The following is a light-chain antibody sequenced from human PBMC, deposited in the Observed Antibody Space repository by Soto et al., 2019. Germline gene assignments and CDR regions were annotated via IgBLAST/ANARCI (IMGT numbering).Light chain of an antibody. V-gene: IGLV2-14*01. CDR3: TSYTSSSTTV. CDR1: SSDVGGYNS. J-gene: IGLJ1*01. Sequence: QSALTQPASVSGSPGQSITISCTGTSSDVGGYNSVSWYRQYPGKAPKLIIFDVTDRPSGISTRFSGSKSGNTASLTISGLQPEDEAVFYCTSYTSSSTTVFGTGTKLTVL. CDR2: DVT.